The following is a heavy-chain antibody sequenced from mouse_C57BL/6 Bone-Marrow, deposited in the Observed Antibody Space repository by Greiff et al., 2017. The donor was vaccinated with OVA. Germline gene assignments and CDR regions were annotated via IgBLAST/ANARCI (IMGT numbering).Heavy chain of an antibody. CDR2: IYPGGGYT. CDR1: GYTFTNYW. V-gene: IGHV1-63*01. CDR3: ARQVGLLSMDY. J-gene: IGHJ4*01. Sequence: QVTLKESGAELVRPGTSVKMSCKASGYTFTNYWIGWAKQRPGHGLEWIGDIYPGGGYTNYNEKFKGKATLTADKSSSTAYMQFSSLTSEDSAIYYCARQVGLLSMDYWGQGTSVTVSS. D-gene: IGHD1-1*01.